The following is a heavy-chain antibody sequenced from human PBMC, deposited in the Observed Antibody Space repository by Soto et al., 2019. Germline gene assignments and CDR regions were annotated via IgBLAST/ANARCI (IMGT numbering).Heavy chain of an antibody. Sequence: GGSLSLSCAASGFTFSSYAMSWVRQAPGKGLEWVSAISGSGGSTYYADSVKGRFTISRDNSKNMLYLQMNSLRAEDTAVYYCAKSKLKWIYGSGSYNDYWGQGTLVTVSS. J-gene: IGHJ4*02. V-gene: IGHV3-23*01. CDR1: GFTFSSYA. CDR2: ISGSGGST. D-gene: IGHD3-10*01. CDR3: AKSKLKWIYGSGSYNDY.